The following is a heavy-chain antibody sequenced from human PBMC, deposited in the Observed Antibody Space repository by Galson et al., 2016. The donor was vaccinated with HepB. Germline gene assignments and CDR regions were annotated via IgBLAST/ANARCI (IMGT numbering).Heavy chain of an antibody. CDR1: GFTVSSNY. CDR3: ARVSTLALYAFDI. Sequence: SLRLSCAASGFTVSSNYITWVRQAPGKGLEWVSAIYSGSTTYYTDPVKGRFTISRHNSKNTLYLQMNSLRAEDTAVYYCARVSTLALYAFDIWGQGTMVTVSS. V-gene: IGHV3-53*04. CDR2: IYSGSTT. D-gene: IGHD2/OR15-2a*01. J-gene: IGHJ3*02.